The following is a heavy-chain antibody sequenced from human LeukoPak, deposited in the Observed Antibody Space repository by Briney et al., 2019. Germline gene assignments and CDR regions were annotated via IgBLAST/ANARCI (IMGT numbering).Heavy chain of an antibody. Sequence: GGSLRLSCAASGFTFSSYALHWVRQAPGKGLEWVALISYDGSNKHYADSVKGRFTTSRDNSKNTLYLQMNSLRVEDTAVYYCARVGYTGTWYSSPPFDYWGQGTLVTVSS. CDR2: ISYDGSNK. CDR1: GFTFSSYA. V-gene: IGHV3-30*14. J-gene: IGHJ4*02. D-gene: IGHD6-13*01. CDR3: ARVGYTGTWYSSPPFDY.